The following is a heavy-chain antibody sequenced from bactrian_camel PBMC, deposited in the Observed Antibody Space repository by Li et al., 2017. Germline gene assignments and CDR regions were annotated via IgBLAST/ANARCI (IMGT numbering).Heavy chain of an antibody. J-gene: IGHJ4*01. D-gene: IGHD3*01. V-gene: IGHV3S53*01. CDR2: IYSDGLK. CDR1: GYTYGTTC. CDR3: AAGLSDCSSFSRPSV. Sequence: HVQLVESGGGSVQSGGSLRLSCAVSGYTYGTTCIGWFRQASGKEREGVAAIYSDGLKSYADSVKGRFTISGDIVKNTLDLEMNNLGPEDTAMYYCAAGLSDCSSFSRPSVWGQGTQVTVS.